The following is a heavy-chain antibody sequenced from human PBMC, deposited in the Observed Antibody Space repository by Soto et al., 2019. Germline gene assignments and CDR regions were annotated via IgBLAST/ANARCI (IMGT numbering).Heavy chain of an antibody. J-gene: IGHJ4*02. Sequence: SETLSLTCAVYGGSFSFSGYYWGWIRQPPGKGLEWIGNIHYSGSTYYDSSLQSRVTISIDTSKNQFSLKLSSVTATDTAVYYCASQHYYDSSGYYVVYWGQGTLVTVSS. CDR2: IHYSGST. D-gene: IGHD3-22*01. CDR3: ASQHYYDSSGYYVVY. V-gene: IGHV4-39*01. CDR1: GGSFSFSGYY.